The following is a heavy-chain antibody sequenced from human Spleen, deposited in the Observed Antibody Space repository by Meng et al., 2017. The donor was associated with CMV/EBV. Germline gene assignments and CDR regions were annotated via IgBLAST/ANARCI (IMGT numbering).Heavy chain of an antibody. CDR2: ISSSSSTI. D-gene: IGHD3-10*01. V-gene: IGHV3-48*04. Sequence: GGSLRLSCAASGFIFSSYSMNWVRQAPGKGLEWVSYISSSSSTIYYADSVKGRFTISRDNAKNSLYLQMNSLRAEDTAVYYCARDYYGSGSYYPYYYYGMDVWGQGTTVTVSS. CDR3: ARDYYGSGSYYPYYYYGMDV. CDR1: GFIFSSYS. J-gene: IGHJ6*02.